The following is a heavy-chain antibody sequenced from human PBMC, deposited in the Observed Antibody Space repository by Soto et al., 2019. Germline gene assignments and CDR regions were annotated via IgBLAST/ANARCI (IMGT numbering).Heavy chain of an antibody. CDR1: GFTFSDYD. Sequence: QVQLVESGGGVVQPGTSLRLSCAASGFTFSDYDMHWVRQAPGKGLEWVALLWSDGSSEYYADSGKGRLTISRDNSKNTLYLQMNSLRAEETAVYFCARGPKSGTFRYFFDYWGQGTLVTVSS. CDR3: ARGPKSGTFRYFFDY. V-gene: IGHV3-33*01. J-gene: IGHJ4*02. CDR2: LWSDGSSE. D-gene: IGHD1-26*01.